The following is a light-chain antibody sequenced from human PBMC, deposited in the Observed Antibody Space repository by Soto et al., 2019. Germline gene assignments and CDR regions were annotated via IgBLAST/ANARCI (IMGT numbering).Light chain of an antibody. CDR2: EVS. Sequence: QSVLTQPASVSGSPGQSITISCTGTSSDIGGYNYVSWYQQHPGQAPKVIIYEVSNRPSGVSNRFSGSKSGNTASLTISGLQAEDEADSYCNSYTSSSTREFGGGTKLTVL. CDR1: SSDIGGYNY. J-gene: IGLJ2*01. V-gene: IGLV2-14*01. CDR3: NSYTSSSTRE.